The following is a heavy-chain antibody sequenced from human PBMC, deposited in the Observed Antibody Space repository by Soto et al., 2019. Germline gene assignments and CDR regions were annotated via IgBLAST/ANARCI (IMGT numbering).Heavy chain of an antibody. CDR3: AGGAVHTPTWMGA. V-gene: IGHV1-69*08. Sequence: QVQLVQSGAEVKKPGSSMKVSCKASGGAFSGYTFNWVRQAPGQGLEWMGRLITAVGQANNAQKFQGRLTITADESASTVYMELTSLTSEDKAVHFCAGGAVHTPTWMGAWGQGTLVNVS. CDR2: LITAVGQA. J-gene: IGHJ5*02. D-gene: IGHD2-15*01. CDR1: GGAFSGYT.